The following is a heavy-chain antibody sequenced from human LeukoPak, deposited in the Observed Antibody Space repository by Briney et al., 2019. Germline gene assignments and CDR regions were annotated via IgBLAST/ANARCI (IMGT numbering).Heavy chain of an antibody. CDR3: ASDIVATSGDF. J-gene: IGHJ4*02. CDR1: GFTFSDYY. D-gene: IGHD5-12*01. V-gene: IGHV3-11*01. Sequence: GGSLRLSCAASGFTFSDYYMSWIRQAPGKGLEWVAYITSSGDDTYYADSVKGRFTISRDNAKNALFLRMSSLRVEDTATYYCASDIVATSGDFWGQGTLVSVSS. CDR2: ITSSGDDT.